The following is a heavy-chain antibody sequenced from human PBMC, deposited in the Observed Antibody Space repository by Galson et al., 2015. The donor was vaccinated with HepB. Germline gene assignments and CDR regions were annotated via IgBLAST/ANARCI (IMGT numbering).Heavy chain of an antibody. D-gene: IGHD3-22*01. J-gene: IGHJ4*02. Sequence: SLRLSCAASGFTFSSYGMHWVRQAPGKGLEWVAVISYDGSNKYYADSVKGRFTISRDNSKNTLYLQMNSLRAEDTAVYYCAKDPAFYSDSSGYYYACPDYWGQGTLVTVSS. V-gene: IGHV3-30*18. CDR2: ISYDGSNK. CDR1: GFTFSSYG. CDR3: AKDPAFYSDSSGYYYACPDY.